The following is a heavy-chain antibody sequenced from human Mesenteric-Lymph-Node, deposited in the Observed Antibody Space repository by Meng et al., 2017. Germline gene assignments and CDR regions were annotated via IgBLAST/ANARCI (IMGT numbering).Heavy chain of an antibody. V-gene: IGHV3-30*04. D-gene: IGHD4-23*01. CDR1: GFTFSSYA. CDR2: ISYDGSNK. Sequence: GESLKISCAASGFTFSSYAMHWVRQAPGKGLEWVAVISYDGSNKYYADSVKGRFTISRDNSKNTLYLQMNSLRAEDTAVYYCAKVLLYSGNRDFGDYWGRGTLVTVSS. CDR3: AKVLLYSGNRDFGDY. J-gene: IGHJ4*02.